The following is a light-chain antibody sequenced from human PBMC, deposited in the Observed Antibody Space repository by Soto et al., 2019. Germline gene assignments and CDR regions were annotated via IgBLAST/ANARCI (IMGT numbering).Light chain of an antibody. CDR2: GAS. V-gene: IGKV3-20*01. CDR1: HPLTGSTY. Sequence: DIVLTQSPCTLSLSPGERAALSCTASHPLTGSTYLAWYQQKPGQAPRLLIYGASNRATGIPDRFSGSGSETDFTLTISRLEPEDFAVYYCHQYGSSPLYSFGQGTKLEIK. J-gene: IGKJ2*03. CDR3: HQYGSSPLYS.